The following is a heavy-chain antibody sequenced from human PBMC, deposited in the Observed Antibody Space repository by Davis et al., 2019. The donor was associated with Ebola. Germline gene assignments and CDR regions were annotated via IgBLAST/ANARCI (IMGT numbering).Heavy chain of an antibody. CDR1: GFTFSSYS. J-gene: IGHJ4*02. CDR3: ARGGAVKFDY. V-gene: IGHV3-21*01. D-gene: IGHD4-17*01. CDR2: ISSSSSYI. Sequence: GGSLRLSCAASGFTFSSYSMNWVRQAPGKGLEWVSSISSSSSYIYYADSVKGRFTISRDNAKNSLYLQMNILRDDDTALYYCARGGAVKFDYWGQGTLVTVSS.